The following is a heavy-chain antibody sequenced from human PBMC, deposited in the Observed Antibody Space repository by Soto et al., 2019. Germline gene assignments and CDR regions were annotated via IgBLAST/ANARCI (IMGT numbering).Heavy chain of an antibody. V-gene: IGHV1-18*01. CDR2: ISAYNGNT. CDR1: GYTFTSYG. Sequence: ASVKVSCEASGYTFTSYGISWVRQAPGQGLEWMGWISAYNGNTNYAQKLQGRVTMTTDTSTSTAYMELRSLRSDDTAVYYCARDPRVAAGTPTRWFDPWGQGTLVTVSS. CDR3: ARDPRVAAGTPTRWFDP. D-gene: IGHD6-13*01. J-gene: IGHJ5*02.